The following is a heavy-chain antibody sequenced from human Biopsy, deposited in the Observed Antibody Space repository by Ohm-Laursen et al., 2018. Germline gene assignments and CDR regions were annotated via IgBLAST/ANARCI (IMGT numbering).Heavy chain of an antibody. Sequence: SLRLSCAASGFTFSSHGMHWVRQAPGKGLEWVAHFSYDGINKHYGDSVKGRFTISRDNSKNTLYLQMNSLRPEDTAVYYCAKQEGVAYGDIDYWGQGTLVTVSS. D-gene: IGHD3-10*01. V-gene: IGHV3-30*18. CDR2: FSYDGINK. J-gene: IGHJ4*02. CDR1: GFTFSSHG. CDR3: AKQEGVAYGDIDY.